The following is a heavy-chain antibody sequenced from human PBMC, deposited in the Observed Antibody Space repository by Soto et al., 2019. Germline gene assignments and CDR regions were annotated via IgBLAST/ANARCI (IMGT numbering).Heavy chain of an antibody. V-gene: IGHV3-74*01. J-gene: IGHJ4*02. CDR2: IESDGSST. Sequence: EVQLVESGGDLVQPGGALSLSCTASGFTFSSHWMHWVRQAPGKGLVWVSRIESDGSSTNYADAVRGRFTISRDNARNPLYLQTNRVRAEGTAAYYCPRDRADPIVYSHPLFDSGGQGTLVTVSS. D-gene: IGHD2-15*01. CDR3: PRDRADPIVYSHPLFDS. CDR1: GFTFSSHW.